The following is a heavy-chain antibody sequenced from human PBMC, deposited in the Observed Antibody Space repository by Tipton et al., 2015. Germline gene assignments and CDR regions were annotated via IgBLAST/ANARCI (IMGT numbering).Heavy chain of an antibody. V-gene: IGHV4-59*01. J-gene: IGHJ2*01. Sequence: TLSLTCSVSSDSISKYFWTWIRQPPGKELEWIGYIHYSGSTNYNPSLKSRVTISVDTSKTQFPLHLSSVTAADTAVYYCARALFYGGNTDWYFDLWGRGTLVIVSS. CDR3: ARALFYGGNTDWYFDL. D-gene: IGHD4-23*01. CDR1: SDSISKYF. CDR2: IHYSGST.